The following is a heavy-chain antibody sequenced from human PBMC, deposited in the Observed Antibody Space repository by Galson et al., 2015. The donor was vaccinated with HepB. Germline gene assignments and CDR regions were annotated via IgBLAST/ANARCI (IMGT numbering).Heavy chain of an antibody. J-gene: IGHJ6*02. CDR1: GFSFSNYW. CDR3: ARIYDFWSGYYMNYGMDV. Sequence: SLRLSCAASGFSFSNYWMSWVRQAPGKGLEWVANIKRDGSEKYYVDSVRGRFTISRDNAKNSLYLQMNSLRAEDTAVYYCARIYDFWSGYYMNYGMDVWGQGTTVTVSS. CDR2: IKRDGSEK. D-gene: IGHD3-3*01. V-gene: IGHV3-7*01.